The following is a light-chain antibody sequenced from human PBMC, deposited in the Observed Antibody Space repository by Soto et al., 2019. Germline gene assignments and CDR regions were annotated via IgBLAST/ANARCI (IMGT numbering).Light chain of an antibody. Sequence: DIQMTQSPSTLSASVGDRVPITCRASQSISSWLAWYQQKPGKAPKLLIYDASSLESGVPSRFSGSGSGTEFTLTISSLQPDDFATYYCQQYNSYSPFGRGTKLEIK. V-gene: IGKV1-5*01. CDR2: DAS. CDR1: QSISSW. CDR3: QQYNSYSP. J-gene: IGKJ2*01.